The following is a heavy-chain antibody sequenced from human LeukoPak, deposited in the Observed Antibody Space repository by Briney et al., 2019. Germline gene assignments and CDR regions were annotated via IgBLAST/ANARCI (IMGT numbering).Heavy chain of an antibody. J-gene: IGHJ4*02. CDR2: IYYSGST. Sequence: SETLSLTCTVSGGSISSYYWSWIRQPPGKGLEWIGYIYYSGSTNYNPSLKSRVTISVDTSKNQFSLKLSSVTAADTAVYYCAREHYGSGSFDYWGRGTLVTVSS. CDR3: AREHYGSGSFDY. V-gene: IGHV4-59*01. CDR1: GGSISSYY. D-gene: IGHD3-10*01.